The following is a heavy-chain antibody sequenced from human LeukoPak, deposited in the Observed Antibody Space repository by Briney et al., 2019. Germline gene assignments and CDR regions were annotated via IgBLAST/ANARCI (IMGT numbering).Heavy chain of an antibody. Sequence: ASVKVSCKASGYTFTDYYIHWVRQAPGQGLEWMGWINPNSGDTNYAQKFQGRVTMTRDTSISTAYMELSSLISDDTAVYYCARQEQVWFDPWGQGTLVTVSS. CDR2: INPNSGDT. CDR1: GYTFTDYY. D-gene: IGHD1-26*01. V-gene: IGHV1-2*02. J-gene: IGHJ5*02. CDR3: ARQEQVWFDP.